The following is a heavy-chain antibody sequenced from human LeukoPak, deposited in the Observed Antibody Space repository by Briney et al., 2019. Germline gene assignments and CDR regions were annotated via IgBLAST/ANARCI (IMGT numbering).Heavy chain of an antibody. V-gene: IGHV4-38-2*02. CDR1: GFSISNPYY. CDR2: IYHSGST. J-gene: IGHJ4*02. D-gene: IGHD2-21*01. Sequence: PSETLSLTCTVSGFSISNPYYWGWIRQPPAKGLEWIGSIYHSGSTYYNPPLKSLVTISIDTSKDQFALKLRSVTAADTAVYYCARLVSDCGGDCYLAHFDYGGQGTLVSV. CDR3: ARLVSDCGGDCYLAHFDY.